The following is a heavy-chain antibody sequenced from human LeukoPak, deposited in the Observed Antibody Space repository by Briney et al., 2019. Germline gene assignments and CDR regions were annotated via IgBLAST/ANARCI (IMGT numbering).Heavy chain of an antibody. CDR1: GGSFSGYY. Sequence: SETLSLTCAVYGGSFSGYYWSWIRQPPGKGLEWIGEIYHSGSTNYNPSLKSRVTISVDKSKNQFSLKLSSVTAADTAVYYCARVNQVGYMDVWGKGTTVTVSS. CDR3: ARVNQVGYMDV. CDR2: IYHSGST. J-gene: IGHJ6*03. V-gene: IGHV4-34*01. D-gene: IGHD1-26*01.